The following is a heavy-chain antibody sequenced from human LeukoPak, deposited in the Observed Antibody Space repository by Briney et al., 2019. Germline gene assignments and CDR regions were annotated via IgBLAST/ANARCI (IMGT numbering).Heavy chain of an antibody. Sequence: GGSLRLSCAASGFTFSSYGMHWVRQAPGKGLEWVAVISYDGSNKYYADSVKGRFTISRDNSKNTLYLQMNSLRAEDTAVYYCAKEGGRGRYFDYWGQGTLVTVSS. V-gene: IGHV3-30*18. CDR2: ISYDGSNK. CDR1: GFTFSSYG. CDR3: AKEGGRGRYFDY. J-gene: IGHJ4*02. D-gene: IGHD1-26*01.